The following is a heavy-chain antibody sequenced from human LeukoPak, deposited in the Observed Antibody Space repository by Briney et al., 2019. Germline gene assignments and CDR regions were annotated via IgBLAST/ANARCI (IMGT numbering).Heavy chain of an antibody. D-gene: IGHD6-13*01. CDR1: GFTFSDYY. CDR3: ARELYSSSWYNYYYYYGMDV. J-gene: IGHJ6*02. Sequence: GGSLRLSCAASGFTFSDYYMSWIRQAPGKGLEWVSHISSSGSTIYYADSVKGRFTISRDNAKNSLYLQMNSLRAEDTAVYYCARELYSSSWYNYYYYYGMDVWGQGTTVTVSS. CDR2: ISSSGSTI. V-gene: IGHV3-11*01.